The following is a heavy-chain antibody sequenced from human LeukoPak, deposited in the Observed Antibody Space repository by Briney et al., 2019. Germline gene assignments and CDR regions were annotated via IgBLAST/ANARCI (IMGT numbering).Heavy chain of an antibody. V-gene: IGHV1-2*02. D-gene: IGHD6-13*01. J-gene: IGHJ6*03. CDR3: ARGVAAGYYYMDV. CDR1: GYTVTSYY. Sequence: ASVKLSCKASGYTVTSYYVHWGRQAPGHGLGWMGWMNLYSGGTNYTQKFQGRGAMTRDTATSTAYLELSRLRSDETTAQYCARGVAAGYYYMDVWGKGTTVTVSS. CDR2: MNLYSGGT.